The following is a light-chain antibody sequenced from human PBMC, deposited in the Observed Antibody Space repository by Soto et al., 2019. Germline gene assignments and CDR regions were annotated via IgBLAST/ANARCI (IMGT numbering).Light chain of an antibody. J-gene: IGKJ5*01. Sequence: EIVLTPSPATLSLSPVERATLSCRASQSVSSYLAWYQQKPGQAPRLLIYDASNRATGIPARFSGSGSGTDFTLTISSLEPEDFAVYYCQQYGSSLITFGQGTRLEIK. V-gene: IGKV3-11*01. CDR3: QQYGSSLIT. CDR2: DAS. CDR1: QSVSSY.